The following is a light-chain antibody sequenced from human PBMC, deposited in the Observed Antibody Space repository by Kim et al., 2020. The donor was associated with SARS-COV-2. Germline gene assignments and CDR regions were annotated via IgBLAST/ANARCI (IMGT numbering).Light chain of an antibody. Sequence: RVTISCSGNTSSFGSNYVYWYQQLPGMAPKLLIYRNSQRPSGVPDRFSGSESGTSASLAISGLRPEDEADYYCATWDDSLSDLYVFGTGTKVTVL. J-gene: IGLJ1*01. CDR1: TSSFGSNY. V-gene: IGLV1-47*01. CDR2: RNS. CDR3: ATWDDSLSDLYV.